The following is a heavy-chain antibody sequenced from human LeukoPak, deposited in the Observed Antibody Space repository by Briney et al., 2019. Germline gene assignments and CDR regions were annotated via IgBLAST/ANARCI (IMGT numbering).Heavy chain of an antibody. CDR3: AREFSGSSNEYYYYMDV. V-gene: IGHV1-18*01. CDR2: NCAYNGNT. Sequence: ASVNVSCTASGYTFTSYGISGVRPAPGQGVEWVGWNCAYNGNTNYAHNLQGRVTMNRTRPISTASMELSRLRADDTAVYYCAREFSGSSNEYYYYMDVWGKGTTVTISS. J-gene: IGHJ6*03. D-gene: IGHD1-26*01. CDR1: GYTFTSYG.